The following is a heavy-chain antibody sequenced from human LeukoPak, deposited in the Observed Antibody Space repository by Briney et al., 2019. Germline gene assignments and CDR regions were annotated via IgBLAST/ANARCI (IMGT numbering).Heavy chain of an antibody. Sequence: ASVKVSCKASGYTFTSYDINWVRQATGQGLEWMGWMNPNSGNTGYAQKFQGRVTMTRDTSISTAYMELSRLRSDDTAVYYCARDLSYDYGDYGWFDPWGQGTLVTVSS. CDR3: ARDLSYDYGDYGWFDP. CDR2: MNPNSGNT. D-gene: IGHD4-17*01. J-gene: IGHJ5*02. CDR1: GYTFTSYD. V-gene: IGHV1-8*01.